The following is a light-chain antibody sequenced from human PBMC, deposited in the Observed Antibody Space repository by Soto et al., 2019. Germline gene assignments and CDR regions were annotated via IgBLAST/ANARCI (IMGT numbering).Light chain of an antibody. Sequence: DIQLTQSPSTLSASVGDRVTITCRASQNVTTWLAWYQHKPGKAHKLLLYDVSNLESGVPSRFSGSGSGTEFTLTINSLQSDDFATYFCQQYDSYRTFGQGTKVDIK. CDR3: QQYDSYRT. CDR1: QNVTTW. CDR2: DVS. V-gene: IGKV1-5*01. J-gene: IGKJ1*01.